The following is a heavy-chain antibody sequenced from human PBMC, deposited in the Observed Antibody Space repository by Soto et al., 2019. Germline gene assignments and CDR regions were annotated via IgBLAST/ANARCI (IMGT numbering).Heavy chain of an antibody. Sequence: EVQLVESGGGLVQPGGSLRLSCAASGFTFSDHYMDWVRQAPGKGLEWVGRTRNKANSYTTEYAASVKGRFTISRDDSKNSLYLQMNSLKTEDTAVYYCASLVATIVGYWGQGTLVTVSS. V-gene: IGHV3-72*01. CDR3: ASLVATIVGY. CDR1: GFTFSDHY. D-gene: IGHD5-12*01. CDR2: TRNKANSYTT. J-gene: IGHJ4*02.